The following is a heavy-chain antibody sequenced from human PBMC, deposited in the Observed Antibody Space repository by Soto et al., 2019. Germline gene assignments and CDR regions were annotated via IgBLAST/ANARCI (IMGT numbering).Heavy chain of an antibody. V-gene: IGHV3-21*06. J-gene: IGHJ4*02. CDR1: GFTFTRYS. Sequence: EVQLVESGGGLVKPGGSLRLSCAAYGFTFTRYSMNWVRQAPGKGLEWVSSISSTTNYIYYGDYMKGRFTISRANAKNSLYLEMNRLRAEDTAVYYCARESEDLTSNFDYWGQGTLVTVSS. CDR2: ISSTTNYI. CDR3: ARESEDLTSNFDY.